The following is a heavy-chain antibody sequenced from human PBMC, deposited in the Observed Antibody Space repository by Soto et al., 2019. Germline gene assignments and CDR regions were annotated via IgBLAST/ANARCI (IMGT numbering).Heavy chain of an antibody. V-gene: IGHV2-5*02. J-gene: IGHJ5*02. CDR2: IYWDDDK. CDR3: AHIPNYSQYDWFDP. Sequence: QITLKESGPTLVKPTQTLTLTCTFSGFSLTTRGVGVGWIRQPPGKALECLALIYWDDDKRYSPSLQSRLSIPTDTSKHQVVLTMTNVDPVDTATYYCAHIPNYSQYDWFDPWGQGTLVSVSS. D-gene: IGHD2-21*01. CDR1: GFSLTTRGVG.